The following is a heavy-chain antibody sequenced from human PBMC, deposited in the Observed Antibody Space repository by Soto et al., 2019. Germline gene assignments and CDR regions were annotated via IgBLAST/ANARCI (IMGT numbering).Heavy chain of an antibody. CDR3: ANSPYSSSWYGFDY. CDR1: GFTFSSYA. D-gene: IGHD6-13*01. Sequence: GGSLRLSCAASGFTFSSYAMSWVRQAPGKGLEWVSAISGSGGSTYYADSVKGRFTISRDNSKNTLYLQMNSLRAEDTAVYYCANSPYSSSWYGFDYWGQGTLVTVSS. V-gene: IGHV3-23*01. CDR2: ISGSGGST. J-gene: IGHJ4*02.